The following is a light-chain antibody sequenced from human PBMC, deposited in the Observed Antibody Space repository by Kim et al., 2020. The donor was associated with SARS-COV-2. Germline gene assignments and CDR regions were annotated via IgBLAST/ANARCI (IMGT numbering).Light chain of an antibody. CDR3: SSYTSSSTPDV. CDR1: SSDDGGYNY. J-gene: IGLJ1*01. CDR2: GVS. V-gene: IGLV2-14*03. Sequence: SSTITCSGTSSDDGGYNYVSWYQQHPGKAPKLMIYGVSNRPSGVSNRFSGSKSGNSASLTISGLQAEDEADYCCSSYTSSSTPDVFGTGTKVTVL.